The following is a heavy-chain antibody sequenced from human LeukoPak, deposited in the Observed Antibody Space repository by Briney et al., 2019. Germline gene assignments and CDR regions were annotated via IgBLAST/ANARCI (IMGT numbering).Heavy chain of an antibody. CDR1: GYTFTSYD. CDR3: ARGSQYCSSTSCYDFDY. J-gene: IGHJ4*02. D-gene: IGHD2-2*01. CDR2: MNPNSGNT. V-gene: IGHV1-8*01. Sequence: GASVKVSSKASGYTFTSYDINWVRQATGQGLEWMGWMNPNSGNTGYAQKFQGRVTMTRNTSISTAYMELCSLRSEDTAVYYSARGSQYCSSTSCYDFDYWPQGTLVSVFS.